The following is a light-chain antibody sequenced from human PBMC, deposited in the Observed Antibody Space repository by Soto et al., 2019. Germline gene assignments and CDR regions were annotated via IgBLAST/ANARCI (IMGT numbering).Light chain of an antibody. CDR1: SSDVGGYNY. CDR3: SSYASSSSHVV. Sequence: QSVLTQPASVSGSPGQSITISCTGTSSDVGGYNYVSWYQQHPGKAPRLMIYEVNNRPSGVSNRFSASKSGNTASLTISGLQAEDEADYYCSSYASSSSHVVFGGGTKLTVL. J-gene: IGLJ2*01. V-gene: IGLV2-14*01. CDR2: EVN.